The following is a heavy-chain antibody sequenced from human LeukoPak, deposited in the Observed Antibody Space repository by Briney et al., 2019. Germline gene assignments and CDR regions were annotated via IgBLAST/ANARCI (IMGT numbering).Heavy chain of an antibody. CDR3: ARDHGYDSSGYHNWFDP. CDR1: GYTFTSYY. D-gene: IGHD3-22*01. J-gene: IGHJ5*02. V-gene: IGHV1-46*01. CDR2: INPSGGST. Sequence: ASVKVSCKASGYTFTSYYMHWVRQAPGQGLEWMGIINPSGGSTSYAQKFQGRATMTRDTSTSTVYMELSSLRSEDTAVYYCARDHGYDSSGYHNWFDPWGQGTLVTVSS.